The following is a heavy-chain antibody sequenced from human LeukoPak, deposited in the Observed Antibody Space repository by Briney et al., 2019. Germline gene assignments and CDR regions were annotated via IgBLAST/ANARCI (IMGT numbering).Heavy chain of an antibody. D-gene: IGHD3-22*01. CDR1: GGSISSSSYY. V-gene: IGHV4-39*01. J-gene: IGHJ4*02. CDR3: ARRPRRGYYDSSGKTDY. Sequence: SETLSLTCTVSGGSISSSSYYWGWIRQPPGKGLEWIGRIYYSGSTYYNPSLKSRVTISVDTSKDQFSLKLSSVTAADTAVYYCARRPRRGYYDSSGKTDYWGQGTLVTVSS. CDR2: IYYSGST.